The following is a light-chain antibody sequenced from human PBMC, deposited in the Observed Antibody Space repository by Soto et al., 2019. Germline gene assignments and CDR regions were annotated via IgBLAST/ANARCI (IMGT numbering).Light chain of an antibody. Sequence: IVLTQSPAILALSPVDRATLSCRASQSVSSSYLAWYQHKPGQAPRLPIHGASSRVTGIPDRFSGSGSGTDFTLTISSREPEDVAVYNCQYRSNWSPGTFGQGTRLEIK. CDR3: QYRSNWSPGT. J-gene: IGKJ5*01. V-gene: IGKV3D-20*02. CDR2: GAS. CDR1: QSVSSSY.